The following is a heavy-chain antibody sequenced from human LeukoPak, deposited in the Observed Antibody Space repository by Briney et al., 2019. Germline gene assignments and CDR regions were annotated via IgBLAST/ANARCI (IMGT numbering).Heavy chain of an antibody. CDR2: IWYDGSNK. V-gene: IGHV3-33*01. CDR1: GFTFSSYG. Sequence: AGGSLRLSCAASGFTFSSYGMHWVRQAPGKGLELVAVIWYDGSNKYYADSVKGRFTISSDNSKNTLDLQMNSLRADDTAVYYCARDPEPGIAAPGPNAFDIWGQGTMVTVSS. CDR3: ARDPEPGIAAPGPNAFDI. D-gene: IGHD6-13*01. J-gene: IGHJ3*02.